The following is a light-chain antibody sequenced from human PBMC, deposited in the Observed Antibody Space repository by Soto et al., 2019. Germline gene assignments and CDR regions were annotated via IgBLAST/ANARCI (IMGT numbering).Light chain of an antibody. CDR1: QGISSW. Sequence: DIQMTQSPSSVSASVGDRVTITCRASQGISSWLAWYQKKPGKAPHLLIYAASSLQSGVPSRFSGSESGTDFTLTISSLQPEDCALYFGQQANSFPITFGQGTRLEIK. V-gene: IGKV1-12*01. J-gene: IGKJ5*01. CDR2: AAS. CDR3: QQANSFPIT.